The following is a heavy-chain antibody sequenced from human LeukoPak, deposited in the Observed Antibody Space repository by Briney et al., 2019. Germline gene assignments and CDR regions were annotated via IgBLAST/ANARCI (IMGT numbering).Heavy chain of an antibody. CDR2: IFFSGST. D-gene: IGHD5-18*01. V-gene: IGHV4-39*01. CDR3: ARHSSDTAMDVANVY. J-gene: IGHJ4*02. Sequence: PPGTLSLTSTVSVGSISSSSYYWGWIRLPPGKGLGWIGLIFFSGSTYYNPSLKSRVTISVDTSKNHFYLKLSSVAAAARPMYYCARHSSDTAMDVANVYWGQGTRVTVS. CDR1: VGSISSSSYY.